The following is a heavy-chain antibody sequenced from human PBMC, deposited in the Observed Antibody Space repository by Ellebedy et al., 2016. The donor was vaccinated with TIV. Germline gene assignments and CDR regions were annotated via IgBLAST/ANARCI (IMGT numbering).Heavy chain of an antibody. Sequence: PEGSLRLSCVASGFILSGYWMHWVRQVPGKGLVWLARINTDGSSTSYADSVEGRFTISRDNAKKTLYLEMSGLRSDDTAVYYCARESVRYFDWDYWGQGTLVAV. D-gene: IGHD3-9*01. CDR3: ARESVRYFDWDY. CDR1: GFILSGYW. CDR2: INTDGSST. V-gene: IGHV3-74*01. J-gene: IGHJ4*02.